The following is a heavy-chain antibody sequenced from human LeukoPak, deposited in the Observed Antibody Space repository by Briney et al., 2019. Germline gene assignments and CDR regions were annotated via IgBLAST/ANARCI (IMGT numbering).Heavy chain of an antibody. CDR3: ARDRKDDYVWGSYRPNAFDI. V-gene: IGHV3-21*01. J-gene: IGHJ3*02. Sequence: PGGSLRLSCAASGFTFSSYSMNWVRQAPGKGLEWVSSISSSSSYIYYADSVKGRFTISRDNAKNSLYLQMNSLRAEDTAVYYCARDRKDDYVWGSYRPNAFDIWGQGTMVTVSS. D-gene: IGHD3-16*02. CDR1: GFTFSSYS. CDR2: ISSSSSYI.